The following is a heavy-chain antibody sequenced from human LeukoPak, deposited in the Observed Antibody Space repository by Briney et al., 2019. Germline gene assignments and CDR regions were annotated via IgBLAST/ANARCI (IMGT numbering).Heavy chain of an antibody. D-gene: IGHD1-26*01. V-gene: IGHV1-69*13. CDR1: GGTFSSYA. CDR2: IIPIFGTA. Sequence: GASVKVSCKASGGTFSSYAISRVRQAPGQGLEWMGGIIPIFGTANYAQKFQGRVTITADESTSTAYMELSSLRSEDTAVYYCARGGWELLRAFDYWGQGTLVTVSS. CDR3: ARGGWELLRAFDY. J-gene: IGHJ4*02.